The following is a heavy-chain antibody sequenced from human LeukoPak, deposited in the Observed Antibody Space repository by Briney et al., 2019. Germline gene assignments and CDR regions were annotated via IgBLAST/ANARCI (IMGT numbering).Heavy chain of an antibody. Sequence: GGSLRLSCAASGFAFSDYYMSWIRQPPGKGLEWVSYISGSTTYTNYADSVRGRFTISRDNSKNSLYLQMNSLRAEDTAVYNCARDREVVAFDIWGQGTMVTVSS. CDR3: ARDREVVAFDI. CDR1: GFAFSDYY. CDR2: ISGSTTYT. V-gene: IGHV3-11*05. J-gene: IGHJ3*02. D-gene: IGHD2-15*01.